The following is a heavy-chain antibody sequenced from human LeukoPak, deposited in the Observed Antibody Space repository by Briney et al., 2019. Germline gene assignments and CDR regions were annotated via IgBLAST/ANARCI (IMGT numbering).Heavy chain of an antibody. CDR3: ARSDYGGNSWFDF. V-gene: IGHV4-39*01. CDR2: IYYSGST. J-gene: IGHJ4*02. Sequence: SETLSHTRTVSGGSISSSSYYWGWIRQPPGKGLEWIGSIYYSGSTYYNPSLKSRVTISVDTSKNQFSLKLTSVTAADTAVYYCARSDYGGNSWFDFWGQGTLVTGSS. D-gene: IGHD4-23*01. CDR1: GGSISSSSYY.